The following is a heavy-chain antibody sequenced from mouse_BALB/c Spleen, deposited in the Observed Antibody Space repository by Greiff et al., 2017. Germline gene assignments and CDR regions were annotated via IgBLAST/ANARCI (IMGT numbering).Heavy chain of an antibody. J-gene: IGHJ3*01. Sequence: EVKLMESGAELVRSGASVTLSCTASGFNIQDYYMHWVKHRPEQGLEWIGWIDPENGDTEYAPKFQGKATMTADTSSNTAYLQLSSLTSEDTAVYYCNRYEAWFAYWGQGTLVTVSA. CDR1: GFNIQDYY. V-gene: IGHV14-4*02. CDR3: NRYEAWFAY. D-gene: IGHD2-14*01. CDR2: IDPENGDT.